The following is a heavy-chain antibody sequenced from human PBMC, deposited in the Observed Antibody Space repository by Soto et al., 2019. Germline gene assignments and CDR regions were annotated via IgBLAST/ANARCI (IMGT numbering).Heavy chain of an antibody. J-gene: IGHJ4*02. D-gene: IGHD3-22*01. CDR3: ARRPLNSNGAY. CDR1: GFTVSSND. V-gene: IGHV3-53*01. Sequence: EVQLVESGGGLIQPGGSLTLSCAASGFTVSSNDMSWVRQAPGKGLEWVSLIYSSGSTHYADSVKGRFTISRDNSKNTLYLQMNSLRAADTAVYYCARRPLNSNGAYWGQGTLVTVSS. CDR2: IYSSGST.